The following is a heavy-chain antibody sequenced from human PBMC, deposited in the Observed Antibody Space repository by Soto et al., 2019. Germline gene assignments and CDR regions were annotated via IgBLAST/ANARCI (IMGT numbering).Heavy chain of an antibody. CDR3: ARSVTTPTYNWFDP. CDR2: ISYDGSNK. V-gene: IGHV3-30-3*01. CDR1: GFTFSSYA. Sequence: QVHMEESGGGVVQPGRSLRLSCAASGFTFSSYAMHWVRQAPGKGLEWVAVISYDGSNKYYADSVKGRFTISRDNSENTLYLQMNSLRAEDTAVYYCARSVTTPTYNWFDPWGQGALVTVSS. D-gene: IGHD4-17*01. J-gene: IGHJ5*02.